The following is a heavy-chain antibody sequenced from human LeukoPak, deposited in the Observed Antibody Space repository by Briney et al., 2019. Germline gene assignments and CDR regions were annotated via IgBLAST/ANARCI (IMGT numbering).Heavy chain of an antibody. V-gene: IGHV3-21*01. Sequence: GGSLRLSCAASGFTFSTYSINWVRQPPGKGLGGVSSISGTSTYIYYADSVKGRFTISRDNAKNSLYLQMNSLRAEDTAVYYCARNIPVGNYYFDYWGQGVLVTVSS. D-gene: IGHD2-21*01. J-gene: IGHJ4*02. CDR2: ISGTSTYI. CDR3: ARNIPVGNYYFDY. CDR1: GFTFSTYS.